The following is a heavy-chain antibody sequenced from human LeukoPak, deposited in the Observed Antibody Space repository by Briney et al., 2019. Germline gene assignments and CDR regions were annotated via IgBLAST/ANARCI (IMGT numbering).Heavy chain of an antibody. J-gene: IGHJ4*02. V-gene: IGHV4-34*01. CDR3: ARLPYSSSWSTSR. D-gene: IGHD6-13*01. CDR2: INHSGST. Sequence: SETLSLTCAVYGGSFSGYYWSWIRQPPGKGLEWIGEINHSGSTNYNPSLKSRVTISVDTSKNQFSLKLSSVTAADTAVYYCARLPYSSSWSTSRWGQGTLVTVSS. CDR1: GGSFSGYY.